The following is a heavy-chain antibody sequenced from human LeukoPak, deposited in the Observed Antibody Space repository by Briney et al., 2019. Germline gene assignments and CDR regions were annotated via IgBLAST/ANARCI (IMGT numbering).Heavy chain of an antibody. CDR1: GYTFSDFS. D-gene: IGHD3-22*01. V-gene: IGHV3-21*01. J-gene: IGHJ4*02. CDR2: ISVRSNYR. Sequence: KPGGSLTLSCAASGYTFSDFSVNWVRQAPGKGLEWVSSISVRSNYRYYADSVRGRFTISRDDARDSLFLQMNSLRAEDTAVYFCVRLRRNNDRSGYYYYYDYWGLGTLVTVSS. CDR3: VRLRRNNDRSGYYYYYDY.